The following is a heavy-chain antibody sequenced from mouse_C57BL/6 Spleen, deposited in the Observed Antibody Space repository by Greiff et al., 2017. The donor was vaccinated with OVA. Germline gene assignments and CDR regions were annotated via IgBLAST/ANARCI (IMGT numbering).Heavy chain of an antibody. D-gene: IGHD2-1*01. Sequence: EVQRVESGGGLVKPGGSLKLSCAASGFTFSSYAMSWVRQTPEKRLEWVATISDGGSYTYYPDNVKGRFTISRDNAKNNLYLQMNHLKSEDTAMYYCARDSYYGNYPDAMDYWGQGTSVTVSS. V-gene: IGHV5-4*01. J-gene: IGHJ4*01. CDR2: ISDGGSYT. CDR1: GFTFSSYA. CDR3: ARDSYYGNYPDAMDY.